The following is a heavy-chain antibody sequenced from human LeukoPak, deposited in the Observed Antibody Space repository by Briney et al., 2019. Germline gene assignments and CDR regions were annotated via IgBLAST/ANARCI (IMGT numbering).Heavy chain of an antibody. CDR1: GYTFTSYD. CDR2: MNPNSGNT. CDR3: ARDGAGEMATMVYYYGMDV. Sequence: ASVKVSCKASGYTFTSYDINWVRQATGQGLEWMGWMNPNSGNTGYAQKFQGRVTMTRNTSVSTAYMELSSLRSEDTAVYYCARDGAGEMATMVYYYGMDVWGQGTTVTVSS. D-gene: IGHD5-24*01. V-gene: IGHV1-8*01. J-gene: IGHJ6*02.